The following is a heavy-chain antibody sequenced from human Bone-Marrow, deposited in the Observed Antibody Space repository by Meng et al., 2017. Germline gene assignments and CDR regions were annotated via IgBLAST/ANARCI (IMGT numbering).Heavy chain of an antibody. V-gene: IGHV1-46*01. CDR3: ARDALAVAGTWRLASDY. Sequence: ASVKVSCKASGYTFTSYYMHWVRQAPGQGLEWMGIINPSGGSTSYAQKFQGRVTMTRDTSTSTVYMELSSLRSEDTAVYYCARDALAVAGTWRLASDYWGQGTLVTVSS. D-gene: IGHD6-19*01. CDR1: GYTFTSYY. J-gene: IGHJ4*02. CDR2: INPSGGST.